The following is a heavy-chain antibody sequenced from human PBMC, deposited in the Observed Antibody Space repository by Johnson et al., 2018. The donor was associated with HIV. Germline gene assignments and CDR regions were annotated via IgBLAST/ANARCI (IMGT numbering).Heavy chain of an antibody. CDR1: GSTFSSYA. CDR2: INQDGSEK. J-gene: IGHJ3*02. CDR3: ARDGPGDGNAMGGSGAFDI. Sequence: VQLVESGGGLVQPGRSLRLSCAASGSTFSSYAMSWVRQAPGKGLEWVANINQDGSEKYYVDSVKGRFTISIDNAKNSLNLQMNSLRAEDTAVYYCARDGPGDGNAMGGSGAFDIWGQWTMVTVSS. V-gene: IGHV3-7*01. D-gene: IGHD3-16*01.